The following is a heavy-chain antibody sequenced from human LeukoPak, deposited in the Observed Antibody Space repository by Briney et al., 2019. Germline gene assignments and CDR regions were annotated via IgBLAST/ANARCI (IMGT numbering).Heavy chain of an antibody. CDR1: GFTFSTYN. V-gene: IGHV3-21*01. Sequence: EGSLRLSCAASGFTFSTYNMNWVRQAPGKGLEWVSSITSSSSYIYYADSVKGRFTISRDNAKNSLYLQMNSLRAEDTAVYYCARDPYSGGYGDYYYYYMDLWGQGTTVTISS. D-gene: IGHD1-26*01. CDR3: ARDPYSGGYGDYYYYYMDL. J-gene: IGHJ6*03. CDR2: ITSSSSYI.